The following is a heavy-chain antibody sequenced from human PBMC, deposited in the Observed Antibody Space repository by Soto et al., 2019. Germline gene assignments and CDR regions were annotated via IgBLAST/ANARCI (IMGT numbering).Heavy chain of an antibody. CDR1: GFTFSSYG. CDR2: ISGTGGST. CDR3: ARKSDCSCGSCPYYFDY. V-gene: IGHV3-23*01. J-gene: IGHJ4*02. D-gene: IGHD2-15*01. Sequence: EVRLLESGGDLVQPGGSLRLSCAASGFTFSSYGMSWVRQAPGKGLEWVSGISGTGGSTYYADSVMGRFTISRDNSKNTLFLQMDSLRAEDTAVYYCARKSDCSCGSCPYYFDYWGQGTLVTVSS.